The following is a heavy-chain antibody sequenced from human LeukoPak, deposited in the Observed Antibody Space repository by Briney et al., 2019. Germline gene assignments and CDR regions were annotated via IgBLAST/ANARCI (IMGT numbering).Heavy chain of an antibody. CDR3: ARTTIDDYYDSSGYDY. J-gene: IGHJ4*02. Sequence: SVKVSCKASGGTFSSYAISWVRQAPGQGLEWMGGIIPIFGIANYAQKFQGRVTLTADKSTSTAHMELSSLRSEDTAVYYCARTTIDDYYDSSGYDYWGQGTLVTVSS. CDR1: GGTFSSYA. CDR2: IIPIFGIA. V-gene: IGHV1-69*10. D-gene: IGHD3-22*01.